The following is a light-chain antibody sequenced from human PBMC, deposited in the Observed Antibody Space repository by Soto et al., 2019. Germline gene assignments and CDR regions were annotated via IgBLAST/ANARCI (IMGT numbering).Light chain of an antibody. Sequence: IVLTQSPGTLSLSPGERASLSCRASQSMSTSFIAWYQQKPGQSPRVLVYGTSRRATGIPERFSGTGSGTDFTLTISSLEPEDFAVYYCQQYGDSPRTFGQGTKVDI. CDR3: QQYGDSPRT. CDR2: GTS. V-gene: IGKV3-20*01. CDR1: QSMSTSF. J-gene: IGKJ1*01.